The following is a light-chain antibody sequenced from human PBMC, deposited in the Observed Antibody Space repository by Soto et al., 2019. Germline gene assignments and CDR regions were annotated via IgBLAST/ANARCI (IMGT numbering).Light chain of an antibody. CDR2: EAS. J-gene: IGKJ1*01. V-gene: IGKV1-5*03. CDR3: HQYDTYSWT. Sequence: DIQMTQSASTLSASVGDTVTITCRAGQGISRWLAWYQQKPGRAPKLLIYEASTLESGVPARFSGSGSGTEFTLTISSLHPDDFATYYCHQYDTYSWTFGQGTKVEIK. CDR1: QGISRW.